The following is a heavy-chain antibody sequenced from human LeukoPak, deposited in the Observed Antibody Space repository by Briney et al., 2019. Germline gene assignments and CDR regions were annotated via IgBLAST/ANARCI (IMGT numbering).Heavy chain of an antibody. D-gene: IGHD5-18*01. Sequence: GGSLRLSCAASGFTFDDYAKHWVRQAPGKGLEWVSLISGDGGSTYYADSVKGRFTISRDNSKNSLYLQMNSLRTEDTALYYCAKVARPPRGYSYGYRDTGGFDYWGQGTLVTVSS. V-gene: IGHV3-43*02. CDR1: GFTFDDYA. CDR2: ISGDGGST. CDR3: AKVARPPRGYSYGYRDTGGFDY. J-gene: IGHJ4*02.